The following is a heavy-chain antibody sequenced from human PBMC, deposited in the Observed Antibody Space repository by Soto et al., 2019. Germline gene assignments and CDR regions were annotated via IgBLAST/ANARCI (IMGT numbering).Heavy chain of an antibody. CDR2: IIPIFGTA. J-gene: IGHJ3*02. Sequence: ASVKVSCKASGGTFSSYAISWVRQAPGQGLEWMGGIIPIFGTANYAQKFQGRVTITADESTSTAYMELSSLRSEDTAVYYCARDSYGYFAFDIWGQGTMVTVSS. CDR1: GGTFSSYA. V-gene: IGHV1-69*13. CDR3: ARDSYGYFAFDI. D-gene: IGHD5-18*01.